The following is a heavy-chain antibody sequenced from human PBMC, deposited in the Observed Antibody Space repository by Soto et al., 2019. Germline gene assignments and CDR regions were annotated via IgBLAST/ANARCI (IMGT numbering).Heavy chain of an antibody. CDR1: GGSFSGYY. CDR3: ARTTAFVSGTYPPAHFDY. J-gene: IGHJ4*02. V-gene: IGHV4-34*01. D-gene: IGHD3-16*01. CDR2: INHSGST. Sequence: QVQLQQWGAGLLKPSATLSLTCAVYGGSFSGYYWSWIPQSPGKGLEWIGEINHSGSTNYTPSLKSRVTISVDTSKNQVSLKLSSVTAADTAVYYCARTTAFVSGTYPPAHFDYWGQGTRVTVSS.